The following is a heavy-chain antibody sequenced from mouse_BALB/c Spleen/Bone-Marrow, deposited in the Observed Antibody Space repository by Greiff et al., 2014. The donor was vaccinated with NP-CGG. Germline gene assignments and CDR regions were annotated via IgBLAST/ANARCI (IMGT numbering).Heavy chain of an antibody. Sequence: EVQVVESGGGLVQPGGSLKLSCAASGFTFSSYGMSWVRQTPDKRLELVATINSNGGSTYYPDSVKGRFTISRDNAKNTLYLQMSSLKSEDTAMYYCARDYYGSSDYWRQGTTLTVSS. J-gene: IGHJ2*01. CDR3: ARDYYGSSDY. CDR1: GFTFSSYG. CDR2: INSNGGST. V-gene: IGHV5-6-3*01. D-gene: IGHD1-1*01.